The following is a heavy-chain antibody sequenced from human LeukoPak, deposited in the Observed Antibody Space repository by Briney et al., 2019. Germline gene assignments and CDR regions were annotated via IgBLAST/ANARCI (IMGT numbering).Heavy chain of an antibody. CDR2: IWYDGCNK. J-gene: IGHJ3*02. CDR1: GFTFSSYG. Sequence: PVRSLRLSCAASGFTFSSYGMHWVRQAPGKGLGWVAVIWYDGCNKYYADSVKGRFNISRDNSKNTLYLQMNSLRSEDTAVYYCAKDGLNYYDSSGYYYAFDIWGQGTMVTVSS. CDR3: AKDGLNYYDSSGYYYAFDI. D-gene: IGHD3-22*01. V-gene: IGHV3-33*06.